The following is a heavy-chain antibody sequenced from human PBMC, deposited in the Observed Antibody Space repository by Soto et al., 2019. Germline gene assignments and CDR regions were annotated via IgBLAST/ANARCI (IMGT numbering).Heavy chain of an antibody. CDR2: INANGGST. Sequence: EVQLVESGGGLVQPGGSLRLSCAASGFTFSNYAMHWVRQVPGKGLESVSAINANGGSTYYTESVKGRFTISRDNSRNTLYLRMGSLRAEDMAVYYCGRFVLFSAPADYGLDVWGQGTTVTVSS. CDR3: GRFVLFSAPADYGLDV. CDR1: GFTFSNYA. D-gene: IGHD2-2*01. V-gene: IGHV3-64*07. J-gene: IGHJ6*02.